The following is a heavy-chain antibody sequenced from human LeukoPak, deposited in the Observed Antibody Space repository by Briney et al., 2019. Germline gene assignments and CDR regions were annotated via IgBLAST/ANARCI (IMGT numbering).Heavy chain of an antibody. J-gene: IGHJ3*02. CDR2: IYYSGST. CDR3: AREGPDDAFDI. V-gene: IGHV4-59*01. CDR1: GGSISSYY. Sequence: PSETLSLTCTVSGGSISSYYWSWIRQPPGKGLEWIGYIYYSGSTNYNPSLKSRVTISVDTSKNQFSLKLSSVTAADTAVYYCAREGPDDAFDIWGRGTMVTVSS.